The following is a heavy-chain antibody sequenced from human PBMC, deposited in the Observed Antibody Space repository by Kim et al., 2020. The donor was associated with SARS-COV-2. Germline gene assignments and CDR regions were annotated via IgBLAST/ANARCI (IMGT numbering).Heavy chain of an antibody. CDR2: IYYSGST. V-gene: IGHV4-39*01. CDR1: GGSISSSSYY. Sequence: SETLSLTCTVSGGSISSSSYYWGWIRQPPGKELEWIGSIYYSGSTYYNPTLKSRVTISVDTSKNQFSLKLSSVTAADTAVYYCAGRSPWEITSFDYWGQGTLVTVSS. D-gene: IGHD1-26*01. CDR3: AGRSPWEITSFDY. J-gene: IGHJ4*02.